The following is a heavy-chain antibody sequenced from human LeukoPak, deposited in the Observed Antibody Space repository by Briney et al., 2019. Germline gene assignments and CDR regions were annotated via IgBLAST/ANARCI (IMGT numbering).Heavy chain of an antibody. CDR2: IYYRGST. D-gene: IGHD6-19*01. CDR1: GGSISSSSYY. Sequence: SSETLSLTCTVSGGSISSSSYYWGWIRQPPGKGLEWIGSIYYRGSTYYNPSLKSRVTISVDKSKNQFSLKLSSVTAADTAVYYCARDNEQWPPRGWFDPWGQGTLVTVSS. CDR3: ARDNEQWPPRGWFDP. V-gene: IGHV4-39*07. J-gene: IGHJ5*02.